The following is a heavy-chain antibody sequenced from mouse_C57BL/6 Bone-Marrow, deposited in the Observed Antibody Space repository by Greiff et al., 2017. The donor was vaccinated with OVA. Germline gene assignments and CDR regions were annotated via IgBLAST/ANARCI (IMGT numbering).Heavy chain of an antibody. CDR1: GYTFTDYY. Sequence: VMLVESGAELVRPGASVKLSCKASGYTFTDYYINWVKQRPGQGLEWIARIYPGSGNTYYNEKFKGKATLTAEKSSSPAYMQLSSLTSEDSAVYFCARQEYGSSSFAYWGQGTLVTVSA. V-gene: IGHV1-76*01. CDR2: IYPGSGNT. D-gene: IGHD1-1*01. CDR3: ARQEYGSSSFAY. J-gene: IGHJ3*01.